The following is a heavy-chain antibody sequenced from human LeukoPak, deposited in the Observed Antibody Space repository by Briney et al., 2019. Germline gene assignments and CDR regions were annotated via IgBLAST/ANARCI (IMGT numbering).Heavy chain of an antibody. J-gene: IGHJ6*02. CDR3: ARERCPYSSGCGYGMDV. CDR1: GGSISSSYYY. Sequence: SETLSLTCTVSGGSISSSYYYWGWIRQPPGKGLEWIGSIYYSGSTYYNPSLKSRVTISVDTSKNQFSLKLSSVTAADTAVYYCARERCPYSSGCGYGMDVWGQGTTVTVSS. CDR2: IYYSGST. V-gene: IGHV4-39*07. D-gene: IGHD6-19*01.